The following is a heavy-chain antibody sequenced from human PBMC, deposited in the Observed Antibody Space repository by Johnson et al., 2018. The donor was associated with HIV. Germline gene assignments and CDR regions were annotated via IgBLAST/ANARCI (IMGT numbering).Heavy chain of an antibody. CDR3: ARDGSGVFDM. Sequence: VQLVESGGGVVQPGRSLRLSCAASGFTVSSNYMSWVRQAPGKGLEWVSVIYSGGSTYYTDSVKGRFTISRDNSKNTVYLQMNSLRAEDTAVYYCARDGSGVFDMWGQGTMVTVSS. CDR1: GFTVSSNY. J-gene: IGHJ3*02. D-gene: IGHD3-10*01. V-gene: IGHV3-66*01. CDR2: IYSGGST.